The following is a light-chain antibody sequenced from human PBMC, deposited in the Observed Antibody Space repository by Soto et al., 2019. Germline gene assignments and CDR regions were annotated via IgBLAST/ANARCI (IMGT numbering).Light chain of an antibody. Sequence: QSALTQPASVSGSPGQSITVSCIGTSSDVGGYNYVSWYQQHPGKAPKLMIHDVSNRPSWVSNRFSGSKSGNTASLIISGLQAEDEAYSCCSSYASSNTQVFGGGTKVTVL. CDR1: SSDVGGYNY. J-gene: IGLJ2*01. CDR2: DVS. V-gene: IGLV2-14*03. CDR3: SSYASSNTQV.